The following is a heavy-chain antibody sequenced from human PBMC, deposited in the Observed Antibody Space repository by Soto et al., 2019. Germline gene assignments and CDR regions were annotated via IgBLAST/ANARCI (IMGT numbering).Heavy chain of an antibody. CDR2: MYYSGST. V-gene: IGHV4-31*03. Sequence: SETLSLTCTVSGGSISSGGYYWSWIRQHPGKGLEWIGYMYYSGSTYYNPSLKSRVTISXXXSXNXFXLXXXSVTXADTAVYYCARSKDTAPFDYWGKETRDTVSP. CDR1: GGSISSGGYY. J-gene: IGHJ4*02. D-gene: IGHD5-18*01. CDR3: ARSKDTAPFDY.